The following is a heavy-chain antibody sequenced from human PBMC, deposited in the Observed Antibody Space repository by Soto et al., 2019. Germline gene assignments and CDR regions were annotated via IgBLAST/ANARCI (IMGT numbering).Heavy chain of an antibody. CDR3: ARGTYDILTGYYQKGPVDY. CDR1: GFTFSSYS. J-gene: IGHJ4*02. V-gene: IGHV3-48*01. Sequence: EVQLVESWGGLVQPGGSLRLSCAASGFTFSSYSMNWVRQAPGKGLEWVSYISSSSSTIYYADSVKGRFTISRDNAKNSLYLQMNSLRAEDTAVYYCARGTYDILTGYYQKGPVDYWGQGTLVTVSS. CDR2: ISSSSSTI. D-gene: IGHD3-9*01.